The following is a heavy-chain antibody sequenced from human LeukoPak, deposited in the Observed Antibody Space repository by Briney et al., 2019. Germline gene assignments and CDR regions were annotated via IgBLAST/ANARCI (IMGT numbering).Heavy chain of an antibody. V-gene: IGHV4-38-2*02. CDR3: ARGIYGAQDS. CDR1: DFSISSGYY. CDR2: THPKETT. Sequence: SETLSLTCNVSDFSISSGYYWAWIRQSPGKGLEWIGSTHPKETTYYKPSLKSRLTISVDTSKNLLSLKLNSVTATDTAVYFCARGIYGAQDSWGQGTLVTVSS. J-gene: IGHJ4*02. D-gene: IGHD2/OR15-2a*01.